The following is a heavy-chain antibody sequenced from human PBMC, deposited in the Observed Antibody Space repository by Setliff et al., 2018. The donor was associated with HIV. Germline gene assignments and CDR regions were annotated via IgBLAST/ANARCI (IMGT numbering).Heavy chain of an antibody. CDR1: GYSISRGYY. D-gene: IGHD1-1*01. CDR2: IYHAGNT. V-gene: IGHV4-38-2*02. Sequence: TSETLSLTCTVTGYSISRGYYWAWIRQPPGKGLEWIGHIYHAGNTYYNPSLKSLVTIAVDTSKNQISLRLNSLTAADTALYYCARGASLNVVPDAFDIWGQGTMVTVSS. J-gene: IGHJ3*02. CDR3: ARGASLNVVPDAFDI.